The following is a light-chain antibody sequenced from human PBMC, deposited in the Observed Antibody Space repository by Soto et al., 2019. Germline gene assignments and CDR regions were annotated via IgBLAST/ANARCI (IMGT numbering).Light chain of an antibody. CDR1: QDISNY. J-gene: IGKJ1*01. V-gene: IGKV1-33*01. Sequence: DIPMTQSPSSLSASVGDRVTITCQASQDISNYLNWYQQKPGKAPKLLIYDASNLETGVPSRFSGSGSWTDFTFTISSLQPEDIATYYCQQYDNLPWTFGQGTKVEIK. CDR3: QQYDNLPWT. CDR2: DAS.